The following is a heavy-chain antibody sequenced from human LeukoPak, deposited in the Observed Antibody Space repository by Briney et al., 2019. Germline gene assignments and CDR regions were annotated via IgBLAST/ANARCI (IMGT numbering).Heavy chain of an antibody. D-gene: IGHD2-2*01. J-gene: IGHJ6*02. CDR3: ATAKKYCSSTSCYGWAYDYYYGMDV. CDR1: EFTFSSYA. Sequence: GGSLRLSCAASEFTFSSYAMSWVRQAPGKGLEWVSAISGSGGSTYYADSVKGRFTISRDNSKNTLYLQMNSLRAEDTAVYYCATAKKYCSSTSCYGWAYDYYYGMDVWGQGTTVTVSS. V-gene: IGHV3-23*01. CDR2: ISGSGGST.